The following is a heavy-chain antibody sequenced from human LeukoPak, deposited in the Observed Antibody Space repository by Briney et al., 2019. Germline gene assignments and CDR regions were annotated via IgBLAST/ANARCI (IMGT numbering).Heavy chain of an antibody. V-gene: IGHV3-49*04. CDR2: IRSKPYDGTT. J-gene: IGHJ4*02. Sequence: GGSLTLSCTASGFTAGDYSMSWVRHAPGKGLEWVGFIRSKPYDGTTEYDASVKGRFTISGDDSKSIAYLQMNSLKAEDTAVYYCTREYHLLSFFDSWGQGTLVTVSS. CDR3: TREYHLLSFFDS. CDR1: GFTAGDYS. D-gene: IGHD2-2*01.